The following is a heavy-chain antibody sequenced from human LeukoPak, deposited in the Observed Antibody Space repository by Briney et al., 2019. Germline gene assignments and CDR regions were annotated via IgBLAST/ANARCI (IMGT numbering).Heavy chain of an antibody. J-gene: IGHJ4*02. V-gene: IGHV3-49*03. CDR1: GFTLDVYG. Sequence: PGGSLRLSCTTWGFTLDVYGMSWIRQATGKGREWVGFIRSKAYGGTAEYAASVNGRFTISRDDSKSIAYLQMNSLENEDSALYYGSQQWPPLDNWGQGTLVTVSS. CDR2: IRSKAYGGTA. D-gene: IGHD6-19*01. CDR3: SQQWPPLDN.